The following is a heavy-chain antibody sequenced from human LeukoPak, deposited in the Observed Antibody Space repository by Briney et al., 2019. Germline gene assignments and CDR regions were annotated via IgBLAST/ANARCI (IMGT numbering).Heavy chain of an antibody. CDR2: INPNSGGT. J-gene: IGHJ4*01. CDR3: ARDSSGGYSSDY. D-gene: IGHD3-10*01. CDR1: GYTFTGYY. V-gene: IGHV1-2*02. Sequence: ASVKVSCKASGYTFTGYYMHWVRQAPGQGLEGMGWINPNSGGTNYAQKFQGRVTMTRDTSISTAYMELSRLRSDDTAVYYCARDSSGGYSSDYWGQGTLVTVSS.